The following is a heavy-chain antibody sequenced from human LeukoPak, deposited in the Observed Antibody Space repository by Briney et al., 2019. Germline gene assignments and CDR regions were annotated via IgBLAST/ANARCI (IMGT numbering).Heavy chain of an antibody. CDR2: ITGDDGST. D-gene: IGHD6-19*01. V-gene: IGHV3-43D*03. CDR3: AKDIRIYKSGWWASGFDY. J-gene: IGHJ4*02. Sequence: GGSLRLSCAASGLTFDDYAMHWVRQAPGKGLEWVSLITGDDGSTYYADSVKGRFTISRDNSKNSLYLQMNSLRAEDTALYYCAKDIRIYKSGWWASGFDYWGQGTLVTVSS. CDR1: GLTFDDYA.